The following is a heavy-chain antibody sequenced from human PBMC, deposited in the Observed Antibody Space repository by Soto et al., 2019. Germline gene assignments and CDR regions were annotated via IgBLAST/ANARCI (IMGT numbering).Heavy chain of an antibody. CDR1: GFAFSNAW. Sequence: GGSLRLSCAGSGFAFSNAWMSGVRQAPGKGLEWVGRIKSKTDGGTTDYAATVKGRFTISRDDSKNTLYLQMNSLKTEDTAVYYCTTESPIVVVPAAREGYYYGMDVWGQGTTVTVSS. J-gene: IGHJ6*02. CDR3: TTESPIVVVPAAREGYYYGMDV. D-gene: IGHD2-2*01. CDR2: IKSKTDGGTT. V-gene: IGHV3-15*01.